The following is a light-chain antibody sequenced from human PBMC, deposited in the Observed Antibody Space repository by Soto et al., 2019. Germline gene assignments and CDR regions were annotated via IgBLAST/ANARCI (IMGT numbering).Light chain of an antibody. J-gene: IGKJ3*01. CDR3: QQYGPSPT. Sequence: EIVLTQSPGTLSLSPGERAILSCRASETIRSNYLAWYQQKPGQAPRLFIYDASSRATGIPDRFSGSGSGTDFTLTISRLEPEDFAVYYCQQYGPSPTFGPGTKVDI. CDR1: ETIRSNY. V-gene: IGKV3-20*01. CDR2: DAS.